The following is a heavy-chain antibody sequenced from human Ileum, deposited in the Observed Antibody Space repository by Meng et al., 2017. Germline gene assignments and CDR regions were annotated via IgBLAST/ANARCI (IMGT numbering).Heavy chain of an antibody. CDR2: IHPGGSER. Sequence: GGFLRSSCAVLGFTFKSNWMTWVRQAPGKGSEWVASIHPGGSERNYVDSVKGRFTISRDNPTSSLFLQMNSLRAEDTAVYYCTKDLNWRTYWGQGTLVTVSS. D-gene: IGHD1-20*01. J-gene: IGHJ4*02. CDR1: GFTFKSNW. V-gene: IGHV3-7*01. CDR3: TKDLNWRTY.